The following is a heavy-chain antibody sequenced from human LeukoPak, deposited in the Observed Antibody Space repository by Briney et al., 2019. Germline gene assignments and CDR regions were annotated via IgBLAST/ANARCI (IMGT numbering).Heavy chain of an antibody. CDR1: GGSISSTTSY. CDR3: ARLSGARIAAAGLFDY. Sequence: SETLSLTCAVSGGSISSTTSYWSWIRQPPGKGLEWIGYIYYSGSTNYNHSLKTRVTISVDTSKNQFSLKLSSVTAADTAVYYCARLSGARIAAAGLFDYWGQGTLVTVSS. J-gene: IGHJ4*02. D-gene: IGHD6-13*01. V-gene: IGHV4-61*05. CDR2: IYYSGST.